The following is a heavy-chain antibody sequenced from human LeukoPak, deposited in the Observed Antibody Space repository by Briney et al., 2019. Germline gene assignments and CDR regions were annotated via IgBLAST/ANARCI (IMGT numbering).Heavy chain of an antibody. V-gene: IGHV3-7*01. Sequence: GGSLRLSCAASGFTFSSYWMSWVRQAPGKGLEWVANIKQDGSEKYYVDSVKGRFTISRDNAKNSLYLQMNSLRAEDTAVYYCARVGRVDDFWSGYYERYYYYYMDVWGKGTTVTVSS. CDR1: GFTFSSYW. CDR2: IKQDGSEK. J-gene: IGHJ6*03. CDR3: ARVGRVDDFWSGYYERYYYYYMDV. D-gene: IGHD3-3*01.